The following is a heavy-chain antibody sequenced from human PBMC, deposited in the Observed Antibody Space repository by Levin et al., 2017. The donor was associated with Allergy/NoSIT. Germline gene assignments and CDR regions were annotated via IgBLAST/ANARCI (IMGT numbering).Heavy chain of an antibody. Sequence: SETLSLTCAVSGGSISSSNWWSWVRQPPGKGLEWIGEIYHSGSTNYNPSLKSRVTISVDKSKNQFSLKLSSVTAADTAVYYCARDPRGWYSTKDAKFQHWGQGTLVTVSS. V-gene: IGHV4-4*02. CDR2: IYHSGST. CDR3: ARDPRGWYSTKDAKFQH. CDR1: GGSISSSNW. J-gene: IGHJ1*01. D-gene: IGHD6-19*01.